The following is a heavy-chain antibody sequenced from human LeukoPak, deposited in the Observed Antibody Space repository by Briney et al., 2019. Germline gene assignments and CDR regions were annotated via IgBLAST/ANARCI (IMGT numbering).Heavy chain of an antibody. D-gene: IGHD1-26*01. J-gene: IGHJ4*02. CDR1: GYTFSRYG. V-gene: IGHV1-18*01. Sequence: GASVKVSCKASGYTFSRYGISWGRQAPGQGLEWMGWISAYNGNTKYAQKFQGRVTMTTDTSTSTAYMELRSLRSDDTAVYYCARDTTGGSYCDYWGQGTLVTVSS. CDR2: ISAYNGNT. CDR3: ARDTTGGSYCDY.